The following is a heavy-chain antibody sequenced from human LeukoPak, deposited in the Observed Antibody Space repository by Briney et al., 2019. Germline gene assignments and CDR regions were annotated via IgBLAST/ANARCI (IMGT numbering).Heavy chain of an antibody. Sequence: ASETLSLTCAVYGGSFSGYYWSWIRQPPGKGLEWIGEINHSGSTNYNPSLKSRVTISVDTSKNQFSLKLSSVTAADTAVYYCARRGGFQLWFSYWGQGTLVTVSS. V-gene: IGHV4-34*01. CDR3: ARRGGFQLWFSY. D-gene: IGHD5-18*01. J-gene: IGHJ4*02. CDR1: GGSFSGYY. CDR2: INHSGST.